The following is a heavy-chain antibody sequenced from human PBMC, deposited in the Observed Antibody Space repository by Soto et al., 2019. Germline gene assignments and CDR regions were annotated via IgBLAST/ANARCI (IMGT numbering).Heavy chain of an antibody. Sequence: QVQLQESGPGLVKPSQTLSLTCTVSGGSISSGGYYWSWIRQHAGKALEWIGNIYSSGSTYSNPSLNRRVTISEDTSWKQLSLMLSAVTAAATSVYYSARYSAGYDFWYGYPNRKRWFDPWGQGTLVIVSS. CDR3: ARYSAGYDFWYGYPNRKRWFDP. J-gene: IGHJ5*02. CDR2: IYSSGST. D-gene: IGHD3-3*01. CDR1: GGSISSGGYY. V-gene: IGHV4-31*03.